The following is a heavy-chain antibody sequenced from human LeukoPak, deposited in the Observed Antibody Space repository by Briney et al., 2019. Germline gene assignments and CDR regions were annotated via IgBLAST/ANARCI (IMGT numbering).Heavy chain of an antibody. Sequence: PSGTLSLTCAVYGGSFSGYYWSWIRQPPGKGLEWIGEINHSGSTNYNPSLKSRVTISVDTSKNQFSLKLSSVTAADTAVYYCAREGGIAVADRWGQGTLVTVSS. J-gene: IGHJ5*02. CDR3: AREGGIAVADR. CDR2: INHSGST. V-gene: IGHV4-34*01. CDR1: GGSFSGYY. D-gene: IGHD6-19*01.